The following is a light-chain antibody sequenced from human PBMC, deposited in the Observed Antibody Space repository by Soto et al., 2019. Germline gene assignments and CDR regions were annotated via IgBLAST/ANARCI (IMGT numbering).Light chain of an antibody. J-gene: IGLJ2*01. Sequence: SYELTQPPSVSVAPTQTVRFTCGGNNIGSKSVHWYQHRPGQAPVLVVYDDGDRPSGIPERFSGSNSGNTATLTISRVEAGDEADYYCQVWDSSTDYWIFGGGTKLTVL. CDR3: QVWDSSTDYWI. CDR2: DDG. V-gene: IGLV3-21*02. CDR1: NIGSKS.